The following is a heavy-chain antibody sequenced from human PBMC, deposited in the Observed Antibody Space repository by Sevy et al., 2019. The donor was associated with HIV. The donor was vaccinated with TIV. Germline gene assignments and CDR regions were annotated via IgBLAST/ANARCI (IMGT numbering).Heavy chain of an antibody. V-gene: IGHV3-11*01. J-gene: IGHJ6*02. D-gene: IGHD4-17*01. CDR1: GFTFSDYY. CDR3: ARDHVKDGDLGDYYYVAMDV. CDR2: ISGSDGTI. Sequence: GGSLRLSCAASGFTFSDYYMSWIRQAPGKGLEWISYISGSDGTIYYADSVKGGFTISRDNAQNSLYVQMSSLRAEDTAVYYCARDHVKDGDLGDYYYVAMDVWGQGTTVTVSS.